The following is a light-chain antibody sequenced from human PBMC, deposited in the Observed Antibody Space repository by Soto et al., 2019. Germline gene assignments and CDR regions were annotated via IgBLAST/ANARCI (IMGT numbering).Light chain of an antibody. CDR3: QQSYSTPRT. J-gene: IGKJ1*01. V-gene: IGKV1-39*01. CDR2: AAS. Sequence: DIQMTQSPSSLSASVGDRVTITCRASQSISSYLNWYQHKPRKAPKLLIYAASSLQSGVPSRFSGSGSGTDFTLTISSLQPEDFATYYCQQSYSTPRTFGQGTKVEIK. CDR1: QSISSY.